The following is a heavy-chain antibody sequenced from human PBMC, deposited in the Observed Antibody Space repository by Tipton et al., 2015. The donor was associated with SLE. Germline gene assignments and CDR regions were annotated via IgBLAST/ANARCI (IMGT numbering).Heavy chain of an antibody. CDR2: IYTSGST. Sequence: TLSLTCTVSGGSISSGSYYWSWIRQPAGKGLEWIGRIYTSGSTNYNPSLKSRVTISVDTSKNLFSLKLSSVTAADTAVYYCARVAGTSLIVVVPDGGYYFDYWGQGTLVTVSS. J-gene: IGHJ4*02. CDR3: ARVAGTSLIVVVPDGGYYFDY. CDR1: GGSISSGSYY. V-gene: IGHV4-61*02. D-gene: IGHD2-2*01.